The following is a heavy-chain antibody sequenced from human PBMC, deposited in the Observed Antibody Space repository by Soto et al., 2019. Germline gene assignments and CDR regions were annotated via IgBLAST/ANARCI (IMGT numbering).Heavy chain of an antibody. CDR1: GFTFSSYG. J-gene: IGHJ4*02. CDR2: IWSDGSNK. V-gene: IGHV3-33*01. CDR3: ARSIYSISWCCFDY. Sequence: QGQLVESGGGVVQPGRSLRLSCAASGFTFSSYGMHWVRQAPGKGLEWVAVIWSDGSNKYYADSVKGRFTISRDNSKNTLYLQMNSLRVADTAVYYCARSIYSISWCCFDYWGQGTLVTVSS. D-gene: IGHD6-13*01.